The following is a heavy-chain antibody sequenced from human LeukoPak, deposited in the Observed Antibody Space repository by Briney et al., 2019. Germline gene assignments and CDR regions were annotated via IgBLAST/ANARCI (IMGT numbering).Heavy chain of an antibody. CDR2: INPNRGGT. Sequence: ASVKVSCKASGFTFTAYYMHWVRQAPGQRLEWMGWINPNRGGTNYVQKFQGRVIMTWDTSISTASMELSRLRSDDTAVYYCSRGPHWDPHFDFWGQGTLVTVSS. V-gene: IGHV1-2*02. CDR3: SRGPHWDPHFDF. D-gene: IGHD7-27*01. J-gene: IGHJ4*02. CDR1: GFTFTAYY.